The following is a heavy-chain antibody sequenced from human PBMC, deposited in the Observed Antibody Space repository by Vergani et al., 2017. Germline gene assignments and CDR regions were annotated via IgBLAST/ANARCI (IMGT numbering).Heavy chain of an antibody. CDR2: IYYSGST. J-gene: IGHJ4*02. Sequence: QVQLQESGPGLVKPSETLSLTCTVSGGSISSYYWSWIRQPPGKGLEWIGDIYYSGSTNYNPSLKSRVTISVDTSKNQLSLKLSSVTAADTAVYYCARVGFGEYFFDYWGQGTLVTVSS. V-gene: IGHV4-59*01. CDR1: GGSISSYY. CDR3: ARVGFGEYFFDY. D-gene: IGHD3-10*01.